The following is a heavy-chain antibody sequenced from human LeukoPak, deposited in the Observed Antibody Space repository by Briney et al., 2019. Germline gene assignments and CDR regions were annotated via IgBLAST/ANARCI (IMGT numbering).Heavy chain of an antibody. CDR3: AKAKTNWEVDY. Sequence: GRSLRLSCAASRFTFSSYGMHWVRQAPGKGLEWVAVISYDGSNKYYADSVKGRFTISRDNSKNTLYLQMNSLRAEDTAVYYCAKAKTNWEVDYWGQGTLVTVSS. CDR2: ISYDGSNK. CDR1: RFTFSSYG. J-gene: IGHJ4*02. D-gene: IGHD7-27*01. V-gene: IGHV3-30*18.